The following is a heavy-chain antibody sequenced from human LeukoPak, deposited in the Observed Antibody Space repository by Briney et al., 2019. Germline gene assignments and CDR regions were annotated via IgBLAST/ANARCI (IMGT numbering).Heavy chain of an antibody. Sequence: PSETLSLTRTVSGGSISSSSYYWGWIRQPPGKGLEWIGSIYYSGSTYYDPSLKSRVAISVDTSKNQFSLKLSSVTAADTAVYYCASNRGNWNYYYWGQGTLVTVSS. CDR1: GGSISSSSYY. CDR2: IYYSGST. CDR3: ASNRGNWNYYY. V-gene: IGHV4-39*07. D-gene: IGHD1-7*01. J-gene: IGHJ4*02.